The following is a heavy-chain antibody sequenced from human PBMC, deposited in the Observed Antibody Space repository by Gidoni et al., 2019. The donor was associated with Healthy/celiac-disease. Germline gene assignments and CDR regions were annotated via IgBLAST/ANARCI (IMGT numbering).Heavy chain of an antibody. Sequence: GFTFSSYAMHWVRQAPGKGLEWVAVISYDGSNKYYADSVKGRFTISRDNSKNTLYLQMNSLRAEDTAVYYCARRYYDFWSGYYRDYYYGMDVWGQGTTVTVSS. D-gene: IGHD3-3*01. CDR3: ARRYYDFWSGYYRDYYYGMDV. J-gene: IGHJ6*02. V-gene: IGHV3-30*04. CDR2: ISYDGSNK. CDR1: GFTFSSYA.